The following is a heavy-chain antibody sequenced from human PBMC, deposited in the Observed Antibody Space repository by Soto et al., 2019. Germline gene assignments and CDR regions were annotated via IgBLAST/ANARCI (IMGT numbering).Heavy chain of an antibody. CDR1: GFTFSSYW. V-gene: IGHV3-7*01. Sequence: GGSLRLSCAASGFTFSSYWMSWVRQAPGKGLEWVANIKQDGSEKYYVDSVKGRFTISRDNAKNSLYLQMNSLRAEDTAVYYCARSGYDFWSGYYTPFDYWGQGTLVTVSS. CDR3: ARSGYDFWSGYYTPFDY. D-gene: IGHD3-3*01. CDR2: IKQDGSEK. J-gene: IGHJ4*02.